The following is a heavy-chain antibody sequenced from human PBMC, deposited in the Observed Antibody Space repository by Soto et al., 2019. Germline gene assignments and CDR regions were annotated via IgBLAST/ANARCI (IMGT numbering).Heavy chain of an antibody. CDR1: GGIFSTYA. V-gene: IGHV1-69*01. D-gene: IGHD3-10*01. CDR3: ARDRDDFGSGNYYNRIDF. J-gene: IGHJ4*02. Sequence: QVQVIQYWAEVKKPGSSVTVSCQVCGGIFSTYAISWLRQARGQGLEWMGGIIPIFGTPNYAQNFQGRVTITADESTSTAYMVLSGLRSEDTAVYYCARDRDDFGSGNYYNRIDFWGQGTLVTVSS. CDR2: IIPIFGTP.